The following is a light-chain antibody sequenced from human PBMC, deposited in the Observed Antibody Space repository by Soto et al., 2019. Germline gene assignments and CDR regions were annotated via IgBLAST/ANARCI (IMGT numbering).Light chain of an antibody. V-gene: IGKV3-11*01. J-gene: IGKJ2*01. Sequence: EIVLTQSPATLSLSPGERATLSCRASQTVNGYLAWYQPKLGQAPMLLIYDASNRATGVPARFSGSGSETDFTLTISSVEPEDSSVYYYQQRSGWPSFGQGTKLEIK. CDR3: QQRSGWPS. CDR1: QTVNGY. CDR2: DAS.